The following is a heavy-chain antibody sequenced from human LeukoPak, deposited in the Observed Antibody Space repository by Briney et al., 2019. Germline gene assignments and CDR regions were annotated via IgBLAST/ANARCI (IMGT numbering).Heavy chain of an antibody. V-gene: IGHV4-34*01. CDR1: GGSFSGYY. D-gene: IGHD6-19*01. CDR3: ARESRPLAVADV. J-gene: IGHJ6*04. CDR2: INHSGST. Sequence: SETLSLTCAVYGGSFSGYYWSWIRQPPGKGLEWRGEINHSGSTNYNPSLKSRVTISVDTSKNQFSLKLSSVTAADTAVYYCARESRPLAVADVWGKGTTVTVSS.